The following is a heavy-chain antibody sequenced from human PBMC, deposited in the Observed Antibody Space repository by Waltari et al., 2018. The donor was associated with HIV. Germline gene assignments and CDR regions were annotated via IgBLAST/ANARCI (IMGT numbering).Heavy chain of an antibody. CDR3: ATSARLAVPTY. Sequence: EVQLVQSGAEVKKPGATVKISCKVSGRTFTDYYMQWVQEAPGKGREWIGLGDHEDGETIYAENFQGRVTITADTSTDTAYMELSSLTYEDTAVYYCATSARLAVPTYWGQGTLVIVS. CDR2: GDHEDGET. J-gene: IGHJ1*01. D-gene: IGHD6-19*01. V-gene: IGHV1-69-2*01. CDR1: GRTFTDYY.